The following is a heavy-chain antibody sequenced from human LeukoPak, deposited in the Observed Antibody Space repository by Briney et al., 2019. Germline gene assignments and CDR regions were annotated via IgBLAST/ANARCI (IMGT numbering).Heavy chain of an antibody. Sequence: GASVKVSCKASGGTFSSYAISWVRQAPGQGLEWMGGIIPIFGTANYAQKFQGRVTITADESTSTAYMELSSLRSEDTAVYYCARGAVVVPAAMIGGRYFDYWGQGTLVTVSS. J-gene: IGHJ4*02. CDR1: GGTFSSYA. V-gene: IGHV1-69*13. CDR3: ARGAVVVPAAMIGGRYFDY. D-gene: IGHD2-2*01. CDR2: IIPIFGTA.